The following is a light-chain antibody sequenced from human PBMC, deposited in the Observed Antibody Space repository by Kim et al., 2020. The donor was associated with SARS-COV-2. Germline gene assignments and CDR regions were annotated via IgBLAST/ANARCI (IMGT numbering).Light chain of an antibody. CDR1: QSVSSS. J-gene: IGKJ4*01. Sequence: PGEIATPSCRASQSVSSSLAWYQQKPGQAPRLVIYDASNRATGIPARFSGSGSGTDFTLTISSLEPEDFAVYYCHQRNNPLTFGGGTKVDIK. V-gene: IGKV3-11*01. CDR3: HQRNNPLT. CDR2: DAS.